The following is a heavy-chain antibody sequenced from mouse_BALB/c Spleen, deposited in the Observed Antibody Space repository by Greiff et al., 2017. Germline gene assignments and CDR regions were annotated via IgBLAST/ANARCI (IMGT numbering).Heavy chain of an antibody. D-gene: IGHD2-2*01. Sequence: VQLQESGAELAKPGASVKMSCKASGYTFTSYWMHWVKQRPGQGLEWIGYINPSTGYTEYNQKFKDKATLTADKSSSTAYMQLSSLTSEDSAVYFCASHGYDEYAMDYWGQGTSVTVSA. CDR1: GYTFTSYW. CDR3: ASHGYDEYAMDY. V-gene: IGHV1-7*01. CDR2: INPSTGYT. J-gene: IGHJ4*01.